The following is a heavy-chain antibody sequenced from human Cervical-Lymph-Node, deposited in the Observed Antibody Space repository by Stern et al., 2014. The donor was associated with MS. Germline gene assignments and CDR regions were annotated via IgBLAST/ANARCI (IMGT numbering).Heavy chain of an antibody. CDR3: ARRECSGGSCYFDY. D-gene: IGHD2-15*01. CDR1: GYTFTSYY. V-gene: IGHV1-46*01. Sequence: QVQLVQSGAEVKKPGASVKVSCKASGYTFTSYYMHWVRQAPGQGLEWMGKIKPRGGSTSYAQKFQGRVTMTRDTSTSTVYMELSSLRSEDTAVYYCARRECSGGSCYFDYWGQGTLVTVSS. CDR2: IKPRGGST. J-gene: IGHJ4*02.